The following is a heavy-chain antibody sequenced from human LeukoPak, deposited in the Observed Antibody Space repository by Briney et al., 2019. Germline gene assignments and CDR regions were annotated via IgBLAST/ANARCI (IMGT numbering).Heavy chain of an antibody. CDR3: ARGYYSNGYFDY. V-gene: IGHV4-4*07. CDR1: GGSISSYY. Sequence: TSETLSLTCTVSGGSISSYYWSWIRQPAGKGLEWIGRIYTSGSTNYNPPLKSRVTMSVDTSKNQFSLKLSSVTAADTAVYYCARGYYSNGYFDYWGQGTLVTVSS. D-gene: IGHD4-4*01. J-gene: IGHJ4*02. CDR2: IYTSGST.